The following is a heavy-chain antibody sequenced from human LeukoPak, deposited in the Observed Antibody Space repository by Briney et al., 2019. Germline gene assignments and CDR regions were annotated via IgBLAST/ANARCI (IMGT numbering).Heavy chain of an antibody. CDR2: ISYDGNNK. J-gene: IGHJ4*02. V-gene: IGHV3-30*04. CDR1: GFPFNSYA. D-gene: IGHD6-19*01. CDR3: ARAYSSGWYGDFDY. Sequence: GGSLRLSCAASGFPFNSYAMHWVRQAPGKGLEWVAVISYDGNNKYYADSVKGRFTISRGNSKNALYLQMNGLRVEDTAVYYCARAYSSGWYGDFDYWGQGALVTVSS.